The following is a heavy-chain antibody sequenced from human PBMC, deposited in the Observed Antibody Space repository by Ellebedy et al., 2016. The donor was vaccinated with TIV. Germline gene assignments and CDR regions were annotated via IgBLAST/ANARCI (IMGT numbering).Heavy chain of an antibody. CDR2: ISYNSAYI. V-gene: IGHV3-23*01. Sequence: GESLKISCAGSGFTFSSFAMSWVRQTPGKGLEWVSAISYNSAYIYYIDSVKGRFTISRDNSKNTLYLQMNSLRVEDTAVYYCTRRGVIGDYGSPGDYWGPGTLVTVSS. J-gene: IGHJ4*02. D-gene: IGHD3-10*01. CDR1: GFTFSSFA. CDR3: TRRGVIGDYGSPGDY.